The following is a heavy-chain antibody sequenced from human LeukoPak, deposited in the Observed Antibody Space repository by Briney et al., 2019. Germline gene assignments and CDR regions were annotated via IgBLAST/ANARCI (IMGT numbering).Heavy chain of an antibody. J-gene: IGHJ4*02. V-gene: IGHV3-33*01. D-gene: IGHD3-16*02. CDR3: ARDTYYDYVWGSYRLTYFDY. CDR1: GFTFSSYG. Sequence: PGGSLRLSCAASGFTFSSYGVHWVRQAPGKGLEWVAVIWYDGSNKYYADSVKGRFTISRDNSKNTLYLQMNSLRAEDTAVYYCARDTYYDYVWGSYRLTYFDYWGQGTLVTVSS. CDR2: IWYDGSNK.